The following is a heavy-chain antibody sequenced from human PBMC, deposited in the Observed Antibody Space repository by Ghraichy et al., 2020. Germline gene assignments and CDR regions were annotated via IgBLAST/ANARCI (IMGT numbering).Heavy chain of an antibody. Sequence: LSLTCAASGFTVSYYWMHWVRQAPGKGLVWISRINEDGNTISYADNVRGRFTISRDYAKNTLYLQMDSLRVEDTAIYYCVRDMMGPNDFWGQGTLVTVSS. CDR1: GFTVSYYW. V-gene: IGHV3-74*03. J-gene: IGHJ4*02. CDR3: VRDMMGPNDF. CDR2: INEDGNTI. D-gene: IGHD1-26*01.